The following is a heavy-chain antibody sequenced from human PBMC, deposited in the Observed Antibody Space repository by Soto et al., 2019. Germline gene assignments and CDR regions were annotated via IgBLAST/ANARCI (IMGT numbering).Heavy chain of an antibody. CDR3: ARGPYGDYVDAFDI. J-gene: IGHJ3*02. V-gene: IGHV4-59*01. D-gene: IGHD4-17*01. CDR1: GGSISDYY. Sequence: PSETLPLTCSVSGGSISDYYWSWIRQPPGKGLGRIGYVSYSGSTNYNPSLKSRVTISVDTSKNQFSLKLNSVTAADTAVYYCARGPYGDYVDAFDIWGQGTMVTVSS. CDR2: VSYSGST.